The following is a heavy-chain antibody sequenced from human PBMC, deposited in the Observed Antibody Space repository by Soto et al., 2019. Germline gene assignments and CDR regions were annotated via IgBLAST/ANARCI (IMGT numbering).Heavy chain of an antibody. CDR2: IYYGGTS. CDR3: AMYYGHGQDY. Sequence: QVQLHQSGPGLVKPSETLSLTCSVSGASITNYYWTWIRQSPGKGLEWIEYIYYGGTSNYNSSLKGRVTVSVDMSTNQFSLTLNSVTAADTAVYYCAMYYGHGQDYWGQGTLVTVSS. CDR1: GASITNYY. J-gene: IGHJ4*02. D-gene: IGHD3-10*01. V-gene: IGHV4-59*01.